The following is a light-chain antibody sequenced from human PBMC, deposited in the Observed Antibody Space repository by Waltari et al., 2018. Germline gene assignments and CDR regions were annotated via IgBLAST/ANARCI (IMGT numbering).Light chain of an antibody. J-gene: IGKJ5*01. V-gene: IGKV1-39*01. Sequence: DIQMTQSPSSLSASVGDRVTIPCRASQSISSYLNWYQQKPGKAPQLLIYAASSLQSGVPSRFSGSGSGTDFTLTISSLQPEDFATYYCQQSYSTLPLAFGQGTRLEIK. CDR3: QQSYSTLPLA. CDR2: AAS. CDR1: QSISSY.